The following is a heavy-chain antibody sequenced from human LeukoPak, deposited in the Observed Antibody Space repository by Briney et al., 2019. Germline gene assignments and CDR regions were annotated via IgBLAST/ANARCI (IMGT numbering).Heavy chain of an antibody. CDR1: GYTFTSYD. CDR2: MNPNSGNT. Sequence: ASVKVSCKASGYTFTSYDINWVRQATGQGLEWMGWMNPNSGNTGYAQKFQGRVTMTRNTSISTAYMELSSLRSEDTAVYYCAREPDFWSGSDYWGQGTLVTVSS. CDR3: AREPDFWSGSDY. V-gene: IGHV1-8*01. D-gene: IGHD3-3*01. J-gene: IGHJ4*02.